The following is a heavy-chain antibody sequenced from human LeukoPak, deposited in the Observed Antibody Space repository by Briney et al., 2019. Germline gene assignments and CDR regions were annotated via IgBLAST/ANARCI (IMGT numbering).Heavy chain of an antibody. CDR3: ARDAPYYHDSSGYCPAMYWFDP. Sequence: SVKVSCKASGGTFSSYAISWVRQAPGQGLEWMGGIIPIFGTANYAQKFQGRVTITADESTSTAYMELSSLRSEDTAVYYCARDAPYYHDSSGYCPAMYWFDPWGQGTLVTVSS. D-gene: IGHD3-22*01. V-gene: IGHV1-69*01. CDR1: GGTFSSYA. CDR2: IIPIFGTA. J-gene: IGHJ5*02.